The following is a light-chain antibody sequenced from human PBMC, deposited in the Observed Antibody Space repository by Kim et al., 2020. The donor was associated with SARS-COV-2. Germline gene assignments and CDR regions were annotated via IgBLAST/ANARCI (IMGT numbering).Light chain of an antibody. J-gene: IGKJ5*01. CDR3: QQYGYWRA. Sequence: SVSPGERATLSCRARQDIGSGLSWYQQKPGQAPRVLIYGASTRAAGIPARFSGSGSGTEFTLTISSLQSDDFAIYYCQQYGYWRAFGQGTRLEIK. V-gene: IGKV3-15*01. CDR2: GAS. CDR1: QDIGSG.